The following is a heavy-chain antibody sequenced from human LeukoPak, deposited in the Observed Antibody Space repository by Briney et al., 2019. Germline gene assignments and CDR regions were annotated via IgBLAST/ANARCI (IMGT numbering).Heavy chain of an antibody. J-gene: IGHJ4*02. CDR3: ARGGPTGDY. V-gene: IGHV1-58*02. Sequence: ASVKVSCKASGFTFTSSAMQWVRQARGQRLEWIGWIVVGSGNTNYAQKFQGRVTITADKSTSTAYMELSSLRSEDTAVYYCARGGPTGDYWGQGTLVTVSS. CDR1: GFTFTSSA. CDR2: IVVGSGNT.